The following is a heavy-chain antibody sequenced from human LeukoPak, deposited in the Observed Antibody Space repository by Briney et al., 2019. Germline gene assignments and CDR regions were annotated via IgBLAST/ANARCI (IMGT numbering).Heavy chain of an antibody. Sequence: GGSLRLSCAASGFTFSSYWMSWVRQAPGQGLEWVANIKEDGSERYYVDSVEGRFTISRDNAKNSLSLQMNSLRVEDTAVYYCAVYDNVVDXXXFXXXGXXXMVT. V-gene: IGHV3-7*01. D-gene: IGHD2-21*01. CDR2: IKEDGSER. CDR1: GFTFSSYW. J-gene: IGHJ3*01. CDR3: AVYDNVVDXXXFXX.